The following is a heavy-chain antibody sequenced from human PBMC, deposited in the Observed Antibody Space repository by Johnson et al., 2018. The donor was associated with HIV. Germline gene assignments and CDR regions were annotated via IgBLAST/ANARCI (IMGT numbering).Heavy chain of an antibody. CDR3: ALSTSWSISFDI. V-gene: IGHV3-53*01. CDR1: AFTVSSNY. J-gene: IGHJ3*02. D-gene: IGHD6-13*01. CDR2: IYPGGST. Sequence: EVRLVESGGGFIQPGGSLRLSCAASAFTVSSNYMSWVRQAPGKGLEWVSIIYPGGSTYYTDAVKGRFTISRDNSDNTLFLQMNSLRADDTAMYYCALSTSWSISFDIWGQGTMVTVSS.